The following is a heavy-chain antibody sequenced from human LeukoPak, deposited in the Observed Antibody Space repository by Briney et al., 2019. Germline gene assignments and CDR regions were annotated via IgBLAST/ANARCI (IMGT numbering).Heavy chain of an antibody. CDR1: GFTFDDYA. Sequence: GGSLRLSCAASGFTFDDYAMHWVRQAPGKGLEWVSGITWNSGSIIYADSVKGRFTISRDNAKNSLYLQMNSLRAEDTALYYCAKGSSSTYYYYYMDVWGKGITVTISS. CDR3: AKGSSSTYYYYYMDV. CDR2: ITWNSGSI. J-gene: IGHJ6*03. D-gene: IGHD2-15*01. V-gene: IGHV3-9*01.